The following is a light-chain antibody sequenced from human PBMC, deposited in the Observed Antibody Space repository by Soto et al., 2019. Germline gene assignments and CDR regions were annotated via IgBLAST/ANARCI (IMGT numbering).Light chain of an antibody. J-gene: IGKJ4*01. CDR2: DAS. Sequence: EIVLTQSPATLSLSPGERATLSCRASQSVSSYLAWYQQQPGQAPRLLIYDASNRANGIPARFSGSGYGTDFTLTISSLEPEDFAVYYCQQRSNWPPTLTFGGGTKVEIK. CDR3: QQRSNWPPTLT. CDR1: QSVSSY. V-gene: IGKV3-11*01.